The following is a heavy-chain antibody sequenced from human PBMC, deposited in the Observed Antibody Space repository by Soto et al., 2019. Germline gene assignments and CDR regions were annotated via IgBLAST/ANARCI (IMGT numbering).Heavy chain of an antibody. CDR2: TSYDGSNK. Sequence: QLVESGGGVVQPGRSLRLSCAASGFTFSLYGMHWVRQAPGKGLEWVAVTSYDGSNKYYADSVKGRFTISRDNSKNTLYLQMNSLSAEYTAVYYCAKDSGYSGYDVYDYYYGMDVWGQGTTVTVSS. V-gene: IGHV3-30*18. CDR1: GFTFSLYG. D-gene: IGHD5-12*01. J-gene: IGHJ6*02. CDR3: AKDSGYSGYDVYDYYYGMDV.